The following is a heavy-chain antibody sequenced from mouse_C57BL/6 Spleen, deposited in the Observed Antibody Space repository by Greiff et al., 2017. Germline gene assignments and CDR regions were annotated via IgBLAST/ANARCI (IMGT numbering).Heavy chain of an antibody. CDR2: IDPSDSYT. D-gene: IGHD1-1*01. CDR3: ARSGYYGSSYYAMDY. Sequence: QVQLQQPGAELVMPGASVKLSCKASGYTFTSYWMHWVKQRPGHGLEWIGEIDPSDSYTNYNQKFKGKSTLTVDKSSSTAYMQLSSLTSEDSAVYYCARSGYYGSSYYAMDYWGQGTSVTVSS. J-gene: IGHJ4*01. CDR1: GYTFTSYW. V-gene: IGHV1-69*01.